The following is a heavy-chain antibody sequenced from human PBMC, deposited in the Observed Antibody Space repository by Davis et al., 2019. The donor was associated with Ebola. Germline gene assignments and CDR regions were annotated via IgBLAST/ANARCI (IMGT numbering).Heavy chain of an antibody. Sequence: GESLKISCAASGFTFSSYAMHWVRQAPGKGLEWVAVISYDGSNKYYADSVKGRFTISRDNSKNTLYLQMNSLKTEDTAVYYCTRDPTRGNSYYYGLDVWGQGTTVTVSS. D-gene: IGHD3-10*01. J-gene: IGHJ6*02. CDR3: TRDPTRGNSYYYGLDV. CDR2: ISYDGSNK. V-gene: IGHV3-30-3*01. CDR1: GFTFSSYA.